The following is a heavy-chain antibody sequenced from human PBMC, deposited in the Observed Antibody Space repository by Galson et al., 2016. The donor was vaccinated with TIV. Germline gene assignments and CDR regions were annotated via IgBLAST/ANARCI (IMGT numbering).Heavy chain of an antibody. V-gene: IGHV5-10-1*01. CDR2: IDPSDSYV. D-gene: IGHD3-10*01. CDR1: GYPFTSHW. J-gene: IGHJ4*02. Sequence: QSGAEVKKPGESLNISCQGFGYPFTSHWIAWVRQMPGKGLDWVGRIDPSDSYVNYNASFQGRITISVDKSINTAYLQWSSLKASDTAMYFCATFLGSGSYYKAYFDHWGQGALVTVSS. CDR3: ATFLGSGSYYKAYFDH.